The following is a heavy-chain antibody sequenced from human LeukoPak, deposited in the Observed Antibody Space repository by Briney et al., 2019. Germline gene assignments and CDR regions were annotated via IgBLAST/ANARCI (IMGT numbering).Heavy chain of an antibody. Sequence: PSETLSLTCTVSGGPFDSHYWTWIRQPPGKGLEWIAFIYHSGSAVYSPSLGSRVTMSVDRSKRQFSLNLSSVTAADTAVYYCARGVAVGGTTHFDPWGQGTLVTVSS. CDR2: IYHSGSA. D-gene: IGHD6-13*01. V-gene: IGHV4-59*08. J-gene: IGHJ5*02. CDR1: GGPFDSHY. CDR3: ARGVAVGGTTHFDP.